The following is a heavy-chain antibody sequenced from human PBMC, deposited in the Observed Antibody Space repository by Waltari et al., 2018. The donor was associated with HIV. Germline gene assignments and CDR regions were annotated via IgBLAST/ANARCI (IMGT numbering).Heavy chain of an antibody. D-gene: IGHD2-2*02. Sequence: QLQLQESGPGLVKPSETLSPTCTVSGGYISSSNDYWGWIRQPPGKGPGWIGSIYYSGSTYYNPSLKSRVTISVDTSKNQFSLKLSSVTAADTAVYYCARHGGSYCSSTSCYTVGWFDPWGQGTLVTVSS. CDR1: GGYISSSNDY. V-gene: IGHV4-39*01. J-gene: IGHJ5*02. CDR3: ARHGGSYCSSTSCYTVGWFDP. CDR2: IYYSGST.